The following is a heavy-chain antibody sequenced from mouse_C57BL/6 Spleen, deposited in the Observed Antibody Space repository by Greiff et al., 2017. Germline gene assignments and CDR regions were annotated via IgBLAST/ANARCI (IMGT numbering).Heavy chain of an antibody. CDR3: EREGSKGGTFDY. Sequence: QVQLQQPGPELVKPGASVKLSCKASGYTFTSYWMHWVKQRPGQGLEWIGNINPSNGGTNFNEKFKSKATLTVDKSSSTAYMQLSSLTSEDAAVYYCEREGSKGGTFDYWGQGTTLTVSS. CDR1: GYTFTSYW. V-gene: IGHV1-53*01. D-gene: IGHD4-1*01. CDR2: INPSNGGT. J-gene: IGHJ2*01.